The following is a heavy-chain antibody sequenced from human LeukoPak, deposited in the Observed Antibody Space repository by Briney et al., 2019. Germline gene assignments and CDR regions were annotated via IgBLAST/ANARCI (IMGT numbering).Heavy chain of an antibody. CDR2: FSASGGRT. Sequence: GGSLRLSCAASGFTFSSYAITWVRQAPGKGLEWVSAFSASGGRTYYADSVKGRFTLSRDNSKNTLYLQMNSLRAEDTAVYYCAKVLFPGYSSGWYPPYGMDVWGQGTTVTVSS. V-gene: IGHV3-23*01. D-gene: IGHD6-13*01. J-gene: IGHJ6*02. CDR1: GFTFSSYA. CDR3: AKVLFPGYSSGWYPPYGMDV.